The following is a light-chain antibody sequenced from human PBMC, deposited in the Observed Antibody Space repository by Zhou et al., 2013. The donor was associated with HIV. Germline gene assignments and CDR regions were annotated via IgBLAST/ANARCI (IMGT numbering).Light chain of an antibody. V-gene: IGKV3-20*01. CDR1: YGH. Sequence: ESVLTQSPGTLSLSPGETASLSCTAASYGHMTWYQKKPGQPPKLLIFATFKRASGIPDRFSGSQFGKQYILTISRMESEDFGDYYCQQNEFFGQGTRLEI. CDR2: ATF. J-gene: IGKJ5*01. CDR3: QQNEF.